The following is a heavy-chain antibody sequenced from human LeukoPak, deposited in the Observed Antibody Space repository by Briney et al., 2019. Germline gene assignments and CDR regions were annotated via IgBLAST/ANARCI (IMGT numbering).Heavy chain of an antibody. CDR1: GFTFSSYS. D-gene: IGHD7-27*01. J-gene: IGHJ4*02. CDR2: ISSSSSYI. Sequence: GSLRLSCAASGFTFSSYSMNWVRQAPGKGLEWVSSISSSSSYIYYADSVKGRFTISRDNSKNTLYLQMNSLRDEDTAVYYCAAPNGGSLSFDSWGQGTLVTVSS. V-gene: IGHV3-21*04. CDR3: AAPNGGSLSFDS.